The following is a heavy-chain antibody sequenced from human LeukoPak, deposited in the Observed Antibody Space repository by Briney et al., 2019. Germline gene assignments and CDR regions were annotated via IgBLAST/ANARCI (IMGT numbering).Heavy chain of an antibody. CDR1: GYTFTNYY. Sequence: GASVKVSCKASGYTFTNYYMHWVRQAPGQGLEWMGIINPSGGSTSYAQKFQGRVTMTRDTSTSTVYMELSSLRSEDTAVYYCARGPGYYYDSSGYETIYNTDYWGQGTLVTVSS. V-gene: IGHV1-46*01. J-gene: IGHJ4*02. D-gene: IGHD3-22*01. CDR3: ARGPGYYYDSSGYETIYNTDY. CDR2: INPSGGST.